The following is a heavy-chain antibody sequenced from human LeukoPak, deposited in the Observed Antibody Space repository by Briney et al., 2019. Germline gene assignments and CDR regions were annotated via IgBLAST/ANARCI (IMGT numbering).Heavy chain of an antibody. Sequence: PGGSLRLSCAASGFTFSSYEMNWVRQAPGKGLEWVSYISSSGSTIYYADSVKGRSTISRDNAMNSLYLQMNSLRAEDTAVYYCARPLVPDDYVGNWFDPWGQGTLVTVSS. V-gene: IGHV3-48*03. CDR2: ISSSGSTI. CDR1: GFTFSSYE. CDR3: ARPLVPDDYVGNWFDP. J-gene: IGHJ5*02. D-gene: IGHD4-17*01.